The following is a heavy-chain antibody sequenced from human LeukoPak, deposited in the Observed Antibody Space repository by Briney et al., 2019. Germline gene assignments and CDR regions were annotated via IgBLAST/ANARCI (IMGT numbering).Heavy chain of an antibody. CDR2: ISSSSSYI. CDR1: GFTFSSYS. Sequence: GGSLRLSCAASGFTFSSYSMNWVRQAPGKGLEWVSSISSSSSYIYYADSVKGRFTISRDNAKNSLYLQMNSLRAEDTAVYYCARVYYDFWSGYLYYYYYMDVWGKGTTVTVSS. J-gene: IGHJ6*03. V-gene: IGHV3-21*01. CDR3: ARVYYDFWSGYLYYYYYMDV. D-gene: IGHD3-3*01.